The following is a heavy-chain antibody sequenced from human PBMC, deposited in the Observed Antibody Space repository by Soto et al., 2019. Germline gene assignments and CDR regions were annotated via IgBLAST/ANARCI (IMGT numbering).Heavy chain of an antibody. CDR1: GGSISSGDCY. D-gene: IGHD2-2*01. CDR3: ARDRRCTSCPPGYYYYDMDV. J-gene: IGHJ6*02. Sequence: PSETLSLTCTVSGGSISSGDCYWSWIRQPPGKGLEWIGYIYYSGTTYYDPSLKNRVTISLDTSKNQFSLKLTSVTAPDTAVYFFARDRRCTSCPPGYYYYDMDVWGLGTTVTVSS. CDR2: IYYSGTT. V-gene: IGHV4-30-4*01.